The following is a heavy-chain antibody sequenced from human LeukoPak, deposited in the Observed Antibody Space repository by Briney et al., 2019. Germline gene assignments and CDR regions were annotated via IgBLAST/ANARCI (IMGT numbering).Heavy chain of an antibody. CDR2: ISGSGGST. CDR1: GFTFSNYA. D-gene: IGHD5-18*01. J-gene: IGHJ4*02. Sequence: GGSLRLSCAASGFTFSNYAMSWARQAPGKGLEWVSAISGSGGSTYYADSVKGRFTISRDNSKNTLYLQMNSLRAEDTAVYYCTKGTIWLPFDYWGQGTLVTVAS. CDR3: TKGTIWLPFDY. V-gene: IGHV3-23*01.